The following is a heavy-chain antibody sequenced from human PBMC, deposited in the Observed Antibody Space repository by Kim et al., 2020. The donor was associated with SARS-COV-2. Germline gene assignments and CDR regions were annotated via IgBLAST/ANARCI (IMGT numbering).Heavy chain of an antibody. CDR1: GFTFSNAW. V-gene: IGHV3-15*01. Sequence: GGSLRLSCAASGFTFSNAWMNWVRQAPGKGLEWVGRIKIKTDGGTTDYAAPVKGRFTISRDDSKDTLYLQMNSLKTEDTAVYYCTRTWIQLWPFNYWGQGTLVTVSS. J-gene: IGHJ4*02. CDR2: IKIKTDGGTT. D-gene: IGHD5-18*01. CDR3: TRTWIQLWPFNY.